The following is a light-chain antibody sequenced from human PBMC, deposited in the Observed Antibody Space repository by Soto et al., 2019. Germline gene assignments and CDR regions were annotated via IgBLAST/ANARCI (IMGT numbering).Light chain of an antibody. J-gene: IGLJ2*01. CDR3: ATWDDSLSGVV. CDR2: ANS. V-gene: IGLV1-47*02. Sequence: QSALTQPPSTSGTPGQRVTISCSGSSSNIGTNYVYWYQRLPGAAPKLLIYANSERPSGVPDRFSGSKSGTSASLAISGLRSEDEADYYCATWDDSLSGVVFGGGTQLTVL. CDR1: SSNIGTNY.